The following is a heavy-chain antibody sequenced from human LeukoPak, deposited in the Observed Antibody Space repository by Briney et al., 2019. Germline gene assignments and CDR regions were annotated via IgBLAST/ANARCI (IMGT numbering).Heavy chain of an antibody. CDR2: IIPIFGTA. CDR1: GATFSSYA. CDR3: ARSYCSSTSCYPFDY. J-gene: IGHJ4*02. Sequence: GASVKVSCKASGATFSSYAISWVRQAPGPGLEWMGGIIPIFGTATYAQKFQGRVTITADESTSTAYMELSSLRSEDTAVYYCARSYCSSTSCYPFDYWGQGTLVTVSS. V-gene: IGHV1-69*13. D-gene: IGHD2-2*01.